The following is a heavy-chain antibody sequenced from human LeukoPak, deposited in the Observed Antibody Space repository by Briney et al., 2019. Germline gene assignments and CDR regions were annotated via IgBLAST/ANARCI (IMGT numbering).Heavy chain of an antibody. CDR2: ISGSGGST. J-gene: IGHJ4*02. D-gene: IGHD3-10*01. Sequence: GGSLRLSCAASGFTFSSYAMSWVRQAQGKGLEWVSAISGSGGSTYYADSVKGRFTISRDNSKNTLYLQMNSLRAEDTAVYYCAKGYYGSGSYYMSYWGQGTLVTVSS. CDR3: AKGYYGSGSYYMSY. V-gene: IGHV3-23*01. CDR1: GFTFSSYA.